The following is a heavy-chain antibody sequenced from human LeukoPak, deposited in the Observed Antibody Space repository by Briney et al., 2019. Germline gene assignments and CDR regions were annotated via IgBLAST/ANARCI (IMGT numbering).Heavy chain of an antibody. D-gene: IGHD3-10*02. Sequence: GGSLTLSCAASAFTLDDFVMSWVPQAPGKGPEWVSEIHWNGGSTGYAESVKGRFTISRDKAKNSLYLQMNSLRAEDTALYYCARGYFVRNDYWGQGTLVTVSS. CDR1: AFTLDDFV. CDR2: IHWNGGST. CDR3: ARGYFVRNDY. V-gene: IGHV3-20*04. J-gene: IGHJ4*02.